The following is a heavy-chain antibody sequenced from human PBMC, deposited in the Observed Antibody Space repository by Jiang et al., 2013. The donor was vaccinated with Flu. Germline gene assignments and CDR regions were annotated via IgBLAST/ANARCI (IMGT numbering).Heavy chain of an antibody. D-gene: IGHD2-15*01. CDR2: ISGYSGNT. Sequence: GAEVKKPGASVRVSCKTSGYTFSSFGISWVRQAPGQGLEWVGWISGYSGNTKYAQKFQGRVTMTADTSTNTAYMELRSLRIDDTAVYFCARDWERSSCFDYWGQGTLVTVSS. V-gene: IGHV1-18*01. CDR3: ARDWERSSCFDY. J-gene: IGHJ4*02. CDR1: GYTFSSFG.